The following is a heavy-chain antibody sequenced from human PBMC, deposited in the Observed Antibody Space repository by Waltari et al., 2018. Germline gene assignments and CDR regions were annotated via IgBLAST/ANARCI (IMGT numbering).Heavy chain of an antibody. J-gene: IGHJ4*02. D-gene: IGHD3-3*01. V-gene: IGHV1-3*04. CDR3: ARDGVGRGDY. Sequence: YSISWVRQAPGQSLEWMGWVNTGNGNTKYSQKFDGRVTITRDTSANTAYMELSSLRSEDTAVYYCARDGVGRGDYWGQGTLVTVSS. CDR2: VNTGNGNT. CDR1: YS.